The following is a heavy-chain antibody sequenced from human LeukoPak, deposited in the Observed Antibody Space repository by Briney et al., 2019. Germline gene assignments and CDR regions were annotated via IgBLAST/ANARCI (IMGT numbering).Heavy chain of an antibody. CDR3: ARAGYSSGSPRYYYYGMDV. V-gene: IGHV1-2*02. CDR1: GYTFTGYY. CDR2: INPNSGGT. D-gene: IGHD6-19*01. J-gene: IGHJ6*02. Sequence: ASVKVSCKASGYTFTGYYMHWVRQAPGQGLEWMGWINPNSGGTNYAQKFQGRVTMTRDTSISTAYMELSRLRSDDTAVYYCARAGYSSGSPRYYYYGMDVWGQGTTVTVSS.